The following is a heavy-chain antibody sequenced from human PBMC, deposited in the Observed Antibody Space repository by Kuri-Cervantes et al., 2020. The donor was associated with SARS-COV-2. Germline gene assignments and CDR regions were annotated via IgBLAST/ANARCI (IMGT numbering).Heavy chain of an antibody. J-gene: IGHJ5*02. Sequence: SGPTLVKPTQTLTLTCTFSGFSLSTSGMCVSWIRQPPGKALEWLARIDWDDDKYYSTTLKTRLTISKDTSKNQVVLTMTNMVPVDTATYYCARMSGARVGLDPWGQGTLGTVSS. CDR1: GFSLSTSGMC. CDR3: ARMSGARVGLDP. D-gene: IGHD1-26*01. CDR2: IDWDDDK. V-gene: IGHV2-70*11.